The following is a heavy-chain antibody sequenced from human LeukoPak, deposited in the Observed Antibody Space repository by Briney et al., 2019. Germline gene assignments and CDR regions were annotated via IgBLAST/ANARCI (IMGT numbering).Heavy chain of an antibody. D-gene: IGHD2-2*01. CDR1: GYTFTGYY. V-gene: IGHV1-2*02. CDR3: ARDFSDRYCSSTSCYYYYYYYMDV. CDR2: INPNSGGT. J-gene: IGHJ6*03. Sequence: ASVKVSCKASGYTFTGYYMHWVRQAPGQGLEWMGWINPNSGGTNYAQKFQGRVTMTRDTSISTAYMELSRLRSDDTAVYYCARDFSDRYCSSTSCYYYYYYYMDVWGKGTTVTVSS.